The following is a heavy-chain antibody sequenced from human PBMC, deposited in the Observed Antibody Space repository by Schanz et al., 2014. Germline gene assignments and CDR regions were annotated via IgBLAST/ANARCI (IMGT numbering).Heavy chain of an antibody. Sequence: QVQLVQSGAEVKKPGASMKVSCKASGRTFIVYHVLHWVRQAPGQGLEWMGRIIPILGIANYAQRFQGRVTITADKSSDTAYMELSSLRSEDTAVYYCAREVGLYDRGWFDPWGQGTLVTVSS. CDR3: AREVGLYDRGWFDP. V-gene: IGHV1-69*04. J-gene: IGHJ5*02. CDR1: GRTFIVYHV. D-gene: IGHD3-22*01. CDR2: IIPILGIA.